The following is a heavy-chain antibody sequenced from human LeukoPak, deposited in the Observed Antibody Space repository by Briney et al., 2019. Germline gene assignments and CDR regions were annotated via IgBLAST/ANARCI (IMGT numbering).Heavy chain of an antibody. J-gene: IGHJ4*02. CDR1: GFTFSSYW. D-gene: IGHD3-22*01. CDR3: ATRIAPSSGDLFDY. Sequence: GGSLRLSCAASGFTFSSYWMSWVRQAPGKGLEWVANIKQDGSEKYYVDSVKGRLTISRDNAKNSLYLQMNSLRAEDTAVYYCATRIAPSSGDLFDYWGQGTLVTVSS. CDR2: IKQDGSEK. V-gene: IGHV3-7*01.